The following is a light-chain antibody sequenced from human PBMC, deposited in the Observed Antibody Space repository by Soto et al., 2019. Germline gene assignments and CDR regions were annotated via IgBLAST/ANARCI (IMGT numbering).Light chain of an antibody. CDR3: QQYAVSPIT. J-gene: IGKJ5*01. V-gene: IGKV3-20*01. CDR1: QTVSKNY. Sequence: EIVLTQSPVTLSLSPGGGSTLSCMASQTVSKNYLAWYQQKAGKAPRLVIYAASTRATGIPDRFSGSGSGTDFTLTISRLEPEDFAVFYCQQYAVSPITFGQGTRLEIK. CDR2: AAS.